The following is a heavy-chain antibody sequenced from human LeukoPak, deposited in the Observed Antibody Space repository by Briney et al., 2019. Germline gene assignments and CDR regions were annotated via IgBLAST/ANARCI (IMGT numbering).Heavy chain of an antibody. D-gene: IGHD3-10*01. Sequence: GGSLRLSCAASGFTFSSYGMHWVRQAPGKGLEWVAFIRYDGSNKYYADSVKGRFTISRDNSKNTLYLQMNSLRAEDTAVYYCARGDWFGELNNWFDPWGQGTLVTVSS. CDR2: IRYDGSNK. V-gene: IGHV3-30*02. CDR1: GFTFSSYG. J-gene: IGHJ5*02. CDR3: ARGDWFGELNNWFDP.